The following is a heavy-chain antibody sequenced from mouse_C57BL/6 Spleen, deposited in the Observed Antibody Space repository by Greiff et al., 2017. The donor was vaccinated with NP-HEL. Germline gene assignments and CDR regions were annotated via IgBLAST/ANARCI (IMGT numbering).Heavy chain of an antibody. CDR1: GFSLPSYG. CDR3: AKTPLLRGAMDY. D-gene: IGHD1-1*01. Sequence: VQLVESGPGLVQPSQSLSITCTVSGFSLPSYGVHWVRQSPGKGLEWLGVIWRGGSTDYNAAFMSRLSITKDNSKSQVFFKMNSLQADDTAIYYCAKTPLLRGAMDYWGQGTSVTVSS. V-gene: IGHV2-5*01. CDR2: IWRGGST. J-gene: IGHJ4*01.